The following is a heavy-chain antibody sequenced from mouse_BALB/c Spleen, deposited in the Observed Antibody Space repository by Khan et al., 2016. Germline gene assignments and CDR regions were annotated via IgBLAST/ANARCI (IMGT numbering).Heavy chain of an antibody. V-gene: IGHV5-9-3*01. D-gene: IGHD2-1*01. CDR3: ARHGDYGKHYYAMDY. J-gene: IGHJ4*01. CDR2: ISSGGSYT. Sequence: EVELVESGGGLVKPGGSLKLSCAASGFTFSSYAMSWVRQTPEKRLEWVATISSGGSYTYYPDSVKGRFSISRDNAKNTLYLQMSSLRSEDTAMYYCARHGDYGKHYYAMDYWGQETSVTVSS. CDR1: GFTFSSYA.